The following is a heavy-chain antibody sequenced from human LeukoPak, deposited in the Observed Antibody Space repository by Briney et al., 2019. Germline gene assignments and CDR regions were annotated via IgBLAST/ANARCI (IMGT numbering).Heavy chain of an antibody. Sequence: GGSLRLSCAASGFTFSSYWMHWVRQAPGKGLVWVSRINGDGSSTNYADSVKGRFTVSRDNSKNTLYLQINSLRDEDTAVYYCAKDDAWLQYNDWGQGTLVTVSS. V-gene: IGHV3-74*01. CDR1: GFTFSSYW. CDR3: AKDDAWLQYND. J-gene: IGHJ4*02. CDR2: INGDGSST. D-gene: IGHD5-24*01.